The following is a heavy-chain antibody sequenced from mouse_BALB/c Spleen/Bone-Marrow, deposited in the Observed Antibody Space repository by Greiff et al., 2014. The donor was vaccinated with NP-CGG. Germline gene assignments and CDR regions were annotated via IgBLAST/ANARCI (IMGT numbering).Heavy chain of an antibody. D-gene: IGHD2-4*01. CDR3: ARDDYDDY. V-gene: IGHV1-7*01. CDR1: GYTFTNYW. J-gene: IGHJ2*01. Sequence: VNLVESGAELAKPGASVKMSCKASGYTFTNYWMHWVKQRPGQGLEWIGYINLSTGYTEYNQKFKDKATLTADKSSSTAYMQLSSLTSEDSAVYYCARDDYDDYWGQGTTLTVSS. CDR2: INLSTGYT.